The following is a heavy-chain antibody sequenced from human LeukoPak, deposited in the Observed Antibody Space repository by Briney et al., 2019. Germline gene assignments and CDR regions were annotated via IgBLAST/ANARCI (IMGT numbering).Heavy chain of an antibody. CDR2: IYYSGST. D-gene: IGHD2-8*01. J-gene: IGHJ6*02. CDR3: ARQAWAHCTNGVCPSHYYYYGMDV. Sequence: SETLSLTCAVYGGSFSGYYWGWIRQPPGKGLEWIGSIYYSGSTYYNPSLKSRVTISVDTSKNQFSLKLSSVTAADTAVYYCARQAWAHCTNGVCPSHYYYYGMDVWGQGTTVTVSS. CDR1: GGSFSGYY. V-gene: IGHV4-39*01.